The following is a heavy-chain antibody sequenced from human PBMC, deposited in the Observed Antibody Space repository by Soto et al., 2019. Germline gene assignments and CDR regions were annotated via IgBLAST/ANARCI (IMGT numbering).Heavy chain of an antibody. CDR3: ARAITMVRWEEMTTQSWFDP. D-gene: IGHD3-10*01. V-gene: IGHV1-18*01. J-gene: IGHJ5*02. Sequence: QVQLVQSGAEVKTPGASVKVSCKASGYTFTSYGISWVRQAPGQGLEWMGWISAYNGNTNYAQKLQGRVTMTTDTSTSTAYMELRSLRSDDTAVYYCARAITMVRWEEMTTQSWFDPWGQGTLVTVSS. CDR1: GYTFTSYG. CDR2: ISAYNGNT.